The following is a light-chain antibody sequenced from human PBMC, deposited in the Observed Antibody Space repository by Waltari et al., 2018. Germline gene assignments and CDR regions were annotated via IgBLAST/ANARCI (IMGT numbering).Light chain of an antibody. J-gene: IGLJ2*01. CDR1: NSNLGSTI. CDR3: AAWDDSLNVI. CDR2: SDN. V-gene: IGLV1-44*01. Sequence: QSVLTQPPSASGTPGQRVTISCSGSNSNLGSTIVNWYQLRPGVAPKLLIYSDNQRPSGVPDRFSGSRSGNSASLAISGLQSEDEADYYCAAWDDSLNVIFGGGTKLTVL.